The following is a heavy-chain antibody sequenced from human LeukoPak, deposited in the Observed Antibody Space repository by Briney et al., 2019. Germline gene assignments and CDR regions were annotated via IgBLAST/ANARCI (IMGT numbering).Heavy chain of an antibody. Sequence: SETLSLTCTVSGDSISSGGYYWSWVRQPPGKGLEWIGYIYDSGRTYYSPSLESRVTISVDKSKNQFSLEVSSVTAADTAVYYCARGPADFGDCVEYYYMDVWARGPRSPSP. CDR1: GDSISSGGYY. V-gene: IGHV4-30-2*01. D-gene: IGHD4-17*01. CDR3: ARGPADFGDCVEYYYMDV. CDR2: IYDSGRT. J-gene: IGHJ6*03.